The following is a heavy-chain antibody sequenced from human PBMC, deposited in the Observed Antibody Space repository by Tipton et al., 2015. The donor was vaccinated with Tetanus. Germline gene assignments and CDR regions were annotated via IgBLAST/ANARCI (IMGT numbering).Heavy chain of an antibody. D-gene: IGHD5-18*01. Sequence: TLSLTCTVSGVSISGYYWSWIRQPAGKGLEWIGRVDRSGTTTYNPSLRSRVTMSVDTSKNQFYLQLSSVTAADTAVYFCARASQRTFEFWGQGTLVAVSS. J-gene: IGHJ4*02. CDR3: ARASQRTFEF. CDR2: VDRSGTT. CDR1: GVSISGYY. V-gene: IGHV4-4*07.